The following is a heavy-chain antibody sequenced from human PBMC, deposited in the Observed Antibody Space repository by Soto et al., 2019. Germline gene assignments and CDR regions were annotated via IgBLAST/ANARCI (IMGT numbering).Heavy chain of an antibody. J-gene: IGHJ6*02. Sequence: SETLSLTCTVSGGSISSSSYYWGWIRQPPGKGLEWIGSIYYSGSTYYNPSLKSRVTISVDTSKNQFSLKLSSVTAADTAVYYCARGEGEDTIFGVVGYYYYGMDVWGQGTTVTVSS. CDR1: GGSISSSSYY. CDR2: IYYSGST. D-gene: IGHD3-3*01. CDR3: ARGEGEDTIFGVVGYYYYGMDV. V-gene: IGHV4-39*01.